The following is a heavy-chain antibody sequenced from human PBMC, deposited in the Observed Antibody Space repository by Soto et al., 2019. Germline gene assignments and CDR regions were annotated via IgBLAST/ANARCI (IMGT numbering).Heavy chain of an antibody. J-gene: IGHJ4*02. V-gene: IGHV3-23*01. D-gene: IGHD1-20*01. Sequence: GGSLRLSCAASGFTFSSSAMSWVRQAPGKGLEWISAVSGSGGSTYYADSVKGRFTISRDNSKDTLYLQMNNLRAEDTAVYYCAKPPDYNWNDYWGQGTLVTVSS. CDR2: VSGSGGST. CDR3: AKPPDYNWNDY. CDR1: GFTFSSSA.